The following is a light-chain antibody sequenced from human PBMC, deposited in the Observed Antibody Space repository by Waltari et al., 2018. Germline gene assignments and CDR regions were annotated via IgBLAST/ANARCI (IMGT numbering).Light chain of an antibody. CDR2: WAS. CDR1: QRVLYTSNNKNA. Sequence: DIVMTQSPDSLAVSLGERATINCKSSQRVLYTSNNKNALAWYQHKPGQPPKLLIYWASTRESGVPDRFSGSGSGTSASLAITGLQAEDEADYYCQSYDSSLSVFGTGT. V-gene: IGKV4-1*01. CDR3: QSYDSSLSV. J-gene: IGKJ3*01.